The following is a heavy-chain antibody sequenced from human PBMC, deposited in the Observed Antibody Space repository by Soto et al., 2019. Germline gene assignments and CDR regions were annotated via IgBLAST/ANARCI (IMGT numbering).Heavy chain of an antibody. J-gene: IGHJ4*02. D-gene: IGHD5-12*01. V-gene: IGHV3-11*04. Sequence: QVPLVESGGDLVKPGGSLRLSCAASGFTFSDYYMSWIRQTPGKGLEWLSYITESGHAAEYADSVRGRYTISRDNNQHSLYLQMNSLRVDDTGVYYCARAIRGYGAYGGYLGQGTLVTVSS. CDR1: GFTFSDYY. CDR2: ITESGHAA. CDR3: ARAIRGYGAYGGY.